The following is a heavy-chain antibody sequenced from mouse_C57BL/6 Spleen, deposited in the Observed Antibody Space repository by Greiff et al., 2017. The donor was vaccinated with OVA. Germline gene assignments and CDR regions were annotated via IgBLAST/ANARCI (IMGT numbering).Heavy chain of an antibody. CDR3: ARDDRYPSWFAY. V-gene: IGHV1-69*01. D-gene: IGHD2-3*01. CDR1: GYTFTSYW. Sequence: QVQLQQPGAELVMPGASVKLSCKASGYTFTSYWMHWVKQRPGQGLEWIGEIDPSDSYTNYNQKFKGKSTLTVDKSSSTAYMQLSSLTSEDSAVYYCARDDRYPSWFAYWGQGTLVTVSA. J-gene: IGHJ3*01. CDR2: IDPSDSYT.